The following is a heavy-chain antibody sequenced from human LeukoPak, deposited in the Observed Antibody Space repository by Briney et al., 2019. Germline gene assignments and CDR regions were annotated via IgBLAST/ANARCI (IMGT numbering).Heavy chain of an antibody. V-gene: IGHV4-59*08. CDR2: IYNSGST. CDR3: ARLFPYYYDSTGQHDAFDI. J-gene: IGHJ3*02. Sequence: SETLSLTCTVSGGSISSYYWSWIRQPPGKGLECIGYIYNSGSTNYNPSLKSRVSISVDTSKNQFSLKLSSVTAADTAVYYCARLFPYYYDSTGQHDAFDIWGQGTMVTVSS. CDR1: GGSISSYY. D-gene: IGHD3-22*01.